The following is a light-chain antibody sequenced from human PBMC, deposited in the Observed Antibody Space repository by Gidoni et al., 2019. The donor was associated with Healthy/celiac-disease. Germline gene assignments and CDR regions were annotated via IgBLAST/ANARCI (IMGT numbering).Light chain of an antibody. CDR2: DAS. CDR3: QQRSSGSS. Sequence: ELVLTQSPATLSLSPGERATLSCRASQSVSSYLAWYQQKPGQAPRLLIYDASNRATGIPARFSGSGSGTDFTLTISSLEPEDFAVYYCQQRSSGSSFGQGTKLEIK. J-gene: IGKJ2*04. V-gene: IGKV3-11*01. CDR1: QSVSSY.